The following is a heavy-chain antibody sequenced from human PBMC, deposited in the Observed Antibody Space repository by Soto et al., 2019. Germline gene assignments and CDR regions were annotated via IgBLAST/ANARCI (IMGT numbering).Heavy chain of an antibody. Sequence: QLQLQESGPGLVKPSETLSLTCTVSGGSISSSSYYWGWIRQPPGKGLEWIGSIYYSGSTYYNPSLKSRVTISVDTSKNHFSLKLSSVTAADTAVYYCGPLDPSEPYCGMDVWGQGTTVTVSS. J-gene: IGHJ6*02. V-gene: IGHV4-39*01. CDR2: IYYSGST. CDR3: GPLDPSEPYCGMDV. CDR1: GGSISSSSYY. D-gene: IGHD3-3*01.